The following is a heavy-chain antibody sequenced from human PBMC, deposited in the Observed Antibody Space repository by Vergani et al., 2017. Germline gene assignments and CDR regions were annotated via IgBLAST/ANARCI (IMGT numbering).Heavy chain of an antibody. V-gene: IGHV4-59*01. J-gene: IGHJ6*03. CDR1: GGSLRSYY. CDR2: IYYIGST. D-gene: IGHD2-15*01. Sequence: QVQLQESGPGLVKPSETLSLTCTVSGGSLRSYYWSWIRQPPGKGLEYIGYIYYIGSTNYNPSLKSRVTISVDTSKNEFSLKLSSVTAADTAVYYWARVEAALMYYNDYMDVWGKGTTVTVSS. CDR3: ARVEAALMYYNDYMDV.